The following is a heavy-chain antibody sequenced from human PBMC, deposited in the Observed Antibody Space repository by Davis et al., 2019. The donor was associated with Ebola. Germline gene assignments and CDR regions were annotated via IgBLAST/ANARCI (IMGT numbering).Heavy chain of an antibody. CDR2: ISYSGST. D-gene: IGHD6-13*01. V-gene: IGHV4-59*08. Sequence: SETLSLTCSVSGGSISSYYLSWIRQPPGKGLEWIGYISYSGSTNYNPSLKSRVTISVDTSKNQFSLKLSSVTAADTAVYYCARHGSGSSPARAWGQGTLVTVSS. CDR1: GGSISSYY. CDR3: ARHGSGSSPARA. J-gene: IGHJ5*02.